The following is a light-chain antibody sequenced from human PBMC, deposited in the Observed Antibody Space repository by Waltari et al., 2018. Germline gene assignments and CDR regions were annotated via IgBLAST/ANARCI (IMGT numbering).Light chain of an antibody. CDR1: QSLLYTNGYNY. CDR3: MQALQTPT. J-gene: IGKJ4*01. V-gene: IGKV2-28*01. Sequence: DIVMTQSPLSLPVTVGEPASITCRSSQSLLYTNGYNYFACYLQKPRQSPQLLIYLCSNRASGVPDRFSGSGSGTNFTLKISRVEAEDVGIYYCMQALQTPTFGGGTKVEI. CDR2: LCS.